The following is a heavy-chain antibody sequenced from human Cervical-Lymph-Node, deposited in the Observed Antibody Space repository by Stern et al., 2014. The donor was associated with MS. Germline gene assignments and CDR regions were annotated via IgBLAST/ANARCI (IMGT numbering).Heavy chain of an antibody. CDR2: IHPSGGST. Sequence: QVQLVESGAEVKKPGASVKVSCKASGYTFTSYYVHWVRQAPGEGLEWMGIIHPSGGSTSYSQKFQGRVTMTRDTYTSSDYMEMNSLRSDDAAMYYCAREHTAMGFGYWGQGTLVTVSS. J-gene: IGHJ4*02. D-gene: IGHD5-18*01. CDR1: GYTFTSYY. CDR3: AREHTAMGFGY. V-gene: IGHV1-46*01.